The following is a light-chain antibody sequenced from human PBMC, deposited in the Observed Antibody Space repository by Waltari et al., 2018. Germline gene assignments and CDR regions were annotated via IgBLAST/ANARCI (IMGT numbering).Light chain of an antibody. CDR1: QSISGW. V-gene: IGKV1-5*03. Sequence: DIQMTQSPSTLSASVGARVSITCRASQSISGWLAWYQQRPGKAPKLLIYETSSLESGVPSRFSGSGSGTEFTLTISSLQPDDFATYYCQHYYDFPWTFGQGTKVEIK. J-gene: IGKJ1*01. CDR2: ETS. CDR3: QHYYDFPWT.